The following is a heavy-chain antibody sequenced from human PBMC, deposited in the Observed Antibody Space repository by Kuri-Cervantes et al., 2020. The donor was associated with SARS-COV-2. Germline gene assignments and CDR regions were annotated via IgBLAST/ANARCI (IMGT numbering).Heavy chain of an antibody. CDR1: GFTFSSYS. J-gene: IGHJ6*02. CDR3: ARDLLNVRSGYYYYYGMDV. CDR2: ISSSSSTI. D-gene: IGHD3-3*01. V-gene: IGHV3-48*02. Sequence: GGSLRLSCAASGFTFSSYSMNWVRQAPGKGLEWVSYISSSSSTIYYADSVKGRFTISRDNAKNSLYLQMNSLRDEDPAVYYCARDLLNVRSGYYYYYGMDVWGQGTTVTVSS.